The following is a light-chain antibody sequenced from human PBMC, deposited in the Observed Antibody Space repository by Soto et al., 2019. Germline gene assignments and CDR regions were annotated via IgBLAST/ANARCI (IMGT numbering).Light chain of an antibody. Sequence: DIQMTQSPSTLSASVVDRVTITCRASQSISGWLAWYQQKPGKAPKLLIYDVSSLESGVPSRFSGSGSGTEFTLAISSLQPEDFASYYCQQYNSYLWTFGQGTKVDIK. J-gene: IGKJ1*01. V-gene: IGKV1-5*01. CDR1: QSISGW. CDR2: DVS. CDR3: QQYNSYLWT.